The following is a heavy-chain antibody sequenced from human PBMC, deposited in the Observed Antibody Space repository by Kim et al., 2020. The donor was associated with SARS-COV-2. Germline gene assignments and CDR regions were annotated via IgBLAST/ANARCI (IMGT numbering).Heavy chain of an antibody. V-gene: IGHV4-39*01. CDR2: IYYSGST. J-gene: IGHJ4*02. Sequence: SETLSLTCTVSGGSISSSSYYWGWIRQPPGKGLEWIGSIYYSGSTYYNPSLKSRVTISVDTSKNQFSLKLSSVTAADTAVYYCRIQLWDLFDYWGQGTLVTVSS. CDR1: GGSISSSSYY. CDR3: RIQLWDLFDY. D-gene: IGHD5-18*01.